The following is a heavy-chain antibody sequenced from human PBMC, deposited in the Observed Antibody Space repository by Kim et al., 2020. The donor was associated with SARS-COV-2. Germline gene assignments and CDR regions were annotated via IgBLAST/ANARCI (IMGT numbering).Heavy chain of an antibody. Sequence: GGSLRLSCAASGFTFSYYDMHWVRQTPGIGLEWVSAIIAGGDTYYADSGKGRYISSRETAKTYLYLQMNNLRAEDTAVYYCVRRPNGRTHGFDIWGQGTTVTVSS. CDR3: VRRPNGRTHGFDI. CDR2: IIAGGDT. CDR1: GFTFSYYD. D-gene: IGHD2-8*01. J-gene: IGHJ3*02. V-gene: IGHV3-13*01.